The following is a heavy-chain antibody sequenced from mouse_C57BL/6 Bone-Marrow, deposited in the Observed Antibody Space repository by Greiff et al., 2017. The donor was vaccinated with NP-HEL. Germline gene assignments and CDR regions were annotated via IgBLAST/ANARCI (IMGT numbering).Heavy chain of an antibody. V-gene: IGHV1-74*01. CDR2: IHPSDSDT. J-gene: IGHJ1*03. Sequence: QVQLQQPGAELVKPGASVKVSCKASGYTFTSYGMHWVKQRPGQGLEWIGRIHPSDSDTNYNQKFKGKAKLTVDKSSSTAYMQLNSLTSEDSAVYYCSIRGWLRRYFDVWGTGTTVTVSS. CDR3: SIRGWLRRYFDV. D-gene: IGHD2-2*01. CDR1: GYTFTSYG.